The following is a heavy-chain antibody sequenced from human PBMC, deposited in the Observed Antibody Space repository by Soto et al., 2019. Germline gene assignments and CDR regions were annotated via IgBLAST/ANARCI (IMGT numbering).Heavy chain of an antibody. D-gene: IGHD1-1*01. Sequence: AAVKVSCKTSGDTFRRYITTWVRQAPGQGXEWMGCISAHNGNTVYAQNLQGRVNMTTDTSTSTAYMELRSLRSDDTAVYYCARVLQHKLAERIYQYYGMDVWGQGTTVTVSS. J-gene: IGHJ6*02. CDR3: ARVLQHKLAERIYQYYGMDV. CDR1: GDTFRRYI. V-gene: IGHV1-18*01. CDR2: ISAHNGNT.